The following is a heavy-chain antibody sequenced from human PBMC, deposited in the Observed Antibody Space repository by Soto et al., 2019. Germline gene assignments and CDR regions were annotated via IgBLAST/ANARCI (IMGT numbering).Heavy chain of an antibody. V-gene: IGHV3-15*07. CDR2: IKSKTDGGTT. CDR3: TTKQKTDFWSGYSSYGMDV. J-gene: IGHJ6*02. CDR1: GFTFSNAW. D-gene: IGHD3-3*01. Sequence: SGFTFSNAWMNWVRQAPGKGLEWVGRIKSKTDGGTTDYAAPVKGRFTISRDDSKNTLYLQMNSLKTEDTAVYYCTTKQKTDFWSGYSSYGMDVWGQGTTVTVSS.